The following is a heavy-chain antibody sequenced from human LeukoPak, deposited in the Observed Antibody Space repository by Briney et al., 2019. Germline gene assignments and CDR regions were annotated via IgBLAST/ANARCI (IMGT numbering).Heavy chain of an antibody. D-gene: IGHD3-3*01. CDR2: IHHSGST. Sequence: SQTLSLTCAVSGGSISSGGYSWSWIRQPPGKGLEWIGYIHHSGSTYYNPSLKSRVTISVDRSKNQFSLKLSSVTAADTAVYYCARILGGGAAPQNWFDPWGQGTLVTVSS. V-gene: IGHV4-30-2*01. J-gene: IGHJ5*02. CDR3: ARILGGGAAPQNWFDP. CDR1: GGSISSGGYS.